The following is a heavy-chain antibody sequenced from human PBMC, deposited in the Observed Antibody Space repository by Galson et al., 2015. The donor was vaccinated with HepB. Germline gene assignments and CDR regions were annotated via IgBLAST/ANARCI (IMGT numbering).Heavy chain of an antibody. CDR1: GFTFRTYN. CDR2: IWYDGSNK. CDR3: ARAMGYSYGYFDS. Sequence: SLRLSCAASGFTFRTYNIHWVRQAPGKGLEWVAAIWYDGSNKYYADSVKGRFTISRDNSNNTVHVQMNSLRAEDTGLYFCARAMGYSYGYFDSWGQGTLVTVSS. J-gene: IGHJ4*02. D-gene: IGHD5-18*01. V-gene: IGHV3-33*01.